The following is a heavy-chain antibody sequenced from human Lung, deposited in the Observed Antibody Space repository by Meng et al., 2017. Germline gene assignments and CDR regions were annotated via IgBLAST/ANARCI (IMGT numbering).Heavy chain of an antibody. Sequence: QVALHQCVAGLCQPSETLSLTSVVSGGSFSDYYWSWSRHPPGKGLQWIGEITHSGSTNYNPSLESRATISVDTSQNNLSLKLSSVTAADSAVYYCARGPTTMAHDFDYWGQGTLVTVSS. CDR3: ARGPTTMAHDFDY. V-gene: IGHV4-34*01. D-gene: IGHD4-11*01. CDR1: GGSFSDYY. J-gene: IGHJ4*02. CDR2: ITHSGST.